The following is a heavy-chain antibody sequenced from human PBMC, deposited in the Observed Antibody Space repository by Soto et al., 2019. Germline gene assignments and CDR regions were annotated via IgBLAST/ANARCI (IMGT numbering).Heavy chain of an antibody. J-gene: IGHJ6*03. CDR1: GFTFSSFA. CDR3: AKERRSYMDV. Sequence: EVQLLESGGGLVQPGGSLRLSCAASGFTFSSFAMNWVRQAPGKGPECVSAITGSGGNAYYADSVKGRFTMSRDNSKNTLYLQMDSLRAEDTAVYYCAKERRSYMDVWGKGTTVTVSS. V-gene: IGHV3-23*01. CDR2: ITGSGGNA.